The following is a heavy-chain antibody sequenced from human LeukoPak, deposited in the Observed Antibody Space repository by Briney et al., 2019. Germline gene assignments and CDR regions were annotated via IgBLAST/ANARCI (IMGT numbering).Heavy chain of an antibody. CDR1: GFTFSSHS. CDR3: ARAQTLFWEFDGFDI. CDR2: MTSTNNI. D-gene: IGHD3-3*01. V-gene: IGHV3-69-1*01. Sequence: GGSLRLSCAASGFTFSSHSINWVRQAPGKGLEWSATMTSTNNIYYADSVKGRFTISRDNAENSVYLQMNSLRDEDTAVYSCARAQTLFWEFDGFDIWGRGTKVTVSS. J-gene: IGHJ3*02.